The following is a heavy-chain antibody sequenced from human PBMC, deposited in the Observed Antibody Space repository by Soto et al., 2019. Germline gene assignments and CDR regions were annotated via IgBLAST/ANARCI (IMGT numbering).Heavy chain of an antibody. J-gene: IGHJ4*02. Sequence: QVQLVQSGAEVKKPGASVKVSCKASGYTFTGYSVGWVRQAPGQGLEWMGWISAYSGDTYYAQGFQDRLTMTTDASTSTAYMELTSLRSDDTAVYYCARPSGSYGDYAWSLKYWGQGTLVTVSS. CDR2: ISAYSGDT. D-gene: IGHD4-17*01. V-gene: IGHV1-18*01. CDR3: ARPSGSYGDYAWSLKY. CDR1: GYTFTGYS.